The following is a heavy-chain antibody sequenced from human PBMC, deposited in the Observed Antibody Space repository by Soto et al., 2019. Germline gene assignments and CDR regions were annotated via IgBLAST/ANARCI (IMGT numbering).Heavy chain of an antibody. CDR2: IYSGGST. CDR1: GFTVSSNY. Sequence: GGSLRLSCAASGFTVSSNYMSWVRQAPGKGLEWVSVIYSGGSTYYADSVKGRFTISRDNSKNTLYLQMNSLRAEDTAVYYCARGDPDYGDYDDPPYDFDYWGQGTLVTVSS. V-gene: IGHV3-66*01. J-gene: IGHJ4*02. CDR3: ARGDPDYGDYDDPPYDFDY. D-gene: IGHD4-17*01.